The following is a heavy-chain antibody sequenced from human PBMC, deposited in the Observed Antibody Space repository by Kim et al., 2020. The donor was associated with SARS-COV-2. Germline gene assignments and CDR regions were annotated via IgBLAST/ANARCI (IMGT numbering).Heavy chain of an antibody. D-gene: IGHD1-1*01. CDR3: ARDAKGRSGTRIYYYYYYMDV. Sequence: RFTISRDNSKNTLYLQMNSLRAEDTAVYYCARDAKGRSGTRIYYYYYYMDVWGKGTTVTVSS. J-gene: IGHJ6*03. V-gene: IGHV3-66*01.